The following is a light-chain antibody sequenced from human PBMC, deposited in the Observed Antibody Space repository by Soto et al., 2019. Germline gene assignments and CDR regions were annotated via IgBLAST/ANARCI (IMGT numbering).Light chain of an antibody. V-gene: IGLV1-44*01. CDR2: SSN. Sequence: QSVLTQPASASGTPGQRSTISCSGGGSNIGHNSVNWYQQLPGTAPKLLIYSSNQRPSGVPDRFSGSKSGTSASLAISGLQSGDEAHYYCAAWDDSLNGVVFGGGTKVTVL. J-gene: IGLJ3*02. CDR1: GSNIGHNS. CDR3: AAWDDSLNGVV.